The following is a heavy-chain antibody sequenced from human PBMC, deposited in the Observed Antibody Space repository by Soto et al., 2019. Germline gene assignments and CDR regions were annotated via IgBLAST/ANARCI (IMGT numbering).Heavy chain of an antibody. J-gene: IGHJ4*02. CDR3: AKDERSYAEPRFAD. V-gene: IGHV1-2*02. D-gene: IGHD3-16*01. CDR1: GYNFTGYY. Sequence: ASVXVSSKASGYNFTGYYIHWVRQAPGQGLEWMGWIKSNGGDPKYAQKFQDRVTMTRDTSMNTVYMELSSLRSDDSVGYGCAKDERSYAEPRFADCGQGAVVSVCS. CDR2: IKSNGGDP.